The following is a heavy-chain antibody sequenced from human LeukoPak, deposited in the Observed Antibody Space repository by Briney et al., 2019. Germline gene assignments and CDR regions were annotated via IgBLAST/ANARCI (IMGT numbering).Heavy chain of an antibody. D-gene: IGHD1-14*01. Sequence: PGGSLRLSCAASGFTFSSYSMNWVRQAPGKGLEWVSYISSSSSTIYYADSVKGRFTISRDNAKNSLYLQMNSLRAEDTAVYYCASEYTRNNYWGQGTLVTVSS. CDR2: ISSSSSTI. V-gene: IGHV3-48*04. CDR1: GFTFSSYS. J-gene: IGHJ4*02. CDR3: ASEYTRNNY.